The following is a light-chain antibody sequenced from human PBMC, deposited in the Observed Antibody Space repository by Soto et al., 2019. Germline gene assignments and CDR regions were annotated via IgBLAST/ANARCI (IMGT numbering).Light chain of an antibody. Sequence: EIVLTQSPGTLSLSPGERATLSCRASQSVSSSYLAWYQQNPGQAPRLLVYGASSRATGIPDRFSGSGSGMYFSLTISGLEPEDCAVYYCQQYGSTPRTFGQMTKLEI. CDR1: QSVSSSY. CDR2: GAS. V-gene: IGKV3-20*01. CDR3: QQYGSTPRT. J-gene: IGKJ2*01.